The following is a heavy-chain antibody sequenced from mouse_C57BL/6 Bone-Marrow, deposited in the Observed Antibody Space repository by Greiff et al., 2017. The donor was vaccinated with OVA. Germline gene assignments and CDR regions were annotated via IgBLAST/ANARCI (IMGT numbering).Heavy chain of an antibody. CDR2: INPSSGYT. CDR1: GYTFTSYW. J-gene: IGHJ2*01. D-gene: IGHD3-3*01. V-gene: IGHV1-7*01. Sequence: QVQLQQSGAELAKPGASVKLSCKASGYTFTSYWMHWVKQRPGQGLEWIGYINPSSGYTKYNQKFKDKATVTADKSSSTAYMQLSSLTYEDSAVYYCARCGWDFDYWGRGTTLTVSA. CDR3: ARCGWDFDY.